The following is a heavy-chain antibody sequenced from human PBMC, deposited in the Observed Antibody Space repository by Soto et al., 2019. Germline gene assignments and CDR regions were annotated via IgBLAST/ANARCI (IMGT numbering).Heavy chain of an antibody. CDR1: GGSISGWY. V-gene: IGHV4-59*01. CDR3: ARGGTNWFDP. CDR2: ISYTGST. Sequence: SETLSLTCTVSGGSISGWYWAWIRQPPGKGLEWIGYISYTGSTKYNPSLKSRVTISVDTSKNQFSLKLSSVTAADTAVYYCARGGTNWFDPWGQGTLVTVSS. D-gene: IGHD3-16*01. J-gene: IGHJ5*02.